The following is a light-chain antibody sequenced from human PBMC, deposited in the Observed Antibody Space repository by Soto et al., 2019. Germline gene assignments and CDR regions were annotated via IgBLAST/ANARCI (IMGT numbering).Light chain of an antibody. J-gene: IGKJ2*02. CDR2: AAS. V-gene: IGKV1-39*01. CDR3: QQSYSTPGT. CDR1: QSITNY. Sequence: DIQMTQSPSSLSASVGDRVTITCRASQSITNYLNWYQQKPGKAPKLLIYAASSLQSGVPSRFSGSGSGTDFTLSISSLQPEDFATYYCQQSYSTPGTFGQGTTLEIK.